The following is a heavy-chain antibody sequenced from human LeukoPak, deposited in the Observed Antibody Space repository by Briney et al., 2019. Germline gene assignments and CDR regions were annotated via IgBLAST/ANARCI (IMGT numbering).Heavy chain of an antibody. J-gene: IGHJ4*02. Sequence: QPGGSLRLSCAASGFTFSSYAMSWVRQAPGKGLEWVSAISGSGGSTYYADSVKGRFTISRDNSKNTLYLQMNSLRAEDTAVYYCAKKPDVRGVIFGHFDYWGQGTLVTVSS. CDR2: ISGSGGST. CDR3: AKKPDVRGVIFGHFDY. V-gene: IGHV3-23*01. CDR1: GFTFSSYA. D-gene: IGHD3-10*01.